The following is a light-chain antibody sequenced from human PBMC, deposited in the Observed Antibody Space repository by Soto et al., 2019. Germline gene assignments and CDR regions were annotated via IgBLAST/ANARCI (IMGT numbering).Light chain of an antibody. CDR1: HSLVYSDGNTH. V-gene: IGKV2-30*01. CDR3: TQGKHWSPS. CDR2: RVS. Sequence: DVVMTQSPLSLPVTLGQPASISCRSSHSLVYSDGNTHLTWFHQRPGQSPRRLIYRVSNRDSGVPDRFSGSGSGTDFTLKISRVEAEDVGVYYCTQGKHWSPSFGQGTRLDIK. J-gene: IGKJ5*01.